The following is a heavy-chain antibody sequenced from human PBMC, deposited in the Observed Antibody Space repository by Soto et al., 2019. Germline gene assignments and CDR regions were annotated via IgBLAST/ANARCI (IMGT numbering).Heavy chain of an antibody. J-gene: IGHJ4*02. CDR1: GDSVSRTSVA. CDR2: TYYRSKWNA. V-gene: IGHV6-1*01. Sequence: QVQLHQSGPGLVKPSQTLSLTCAISGDSVSRTSVAWNWIRQSPSRGLEWLGRTYYRSKWNADYAVSVRGRITINPDTSNSQFSLQLNSVTPEDTAVYYCVRGQFSAFDCWGQGTLVTVSS. CDR3: VRGQFSAFDC.